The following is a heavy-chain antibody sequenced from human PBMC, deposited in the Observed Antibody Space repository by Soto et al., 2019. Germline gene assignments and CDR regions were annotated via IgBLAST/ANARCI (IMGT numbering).Heavy chain of an antibody. CDR3: AKVSGSGWTYYYYGMDV. V-gene: IGHV3-30*18. CDR1: GFTFSSYG. Sequence: QVQLVESGGGVVQPGRSLRLSCAASGFTFSSYGMHWVRQAPGKGLEWVAVISYDGSNIYYADSVKGRFTISRDNSKNTLYLQMNSLRAEDTAVYYCAKVSGSGWTYYYYGMDVWGQGTTVTVSS. CDR2: ISYDGSNI. D-gene: IGHD6-19*01. J-gene: IGHJ6*02.